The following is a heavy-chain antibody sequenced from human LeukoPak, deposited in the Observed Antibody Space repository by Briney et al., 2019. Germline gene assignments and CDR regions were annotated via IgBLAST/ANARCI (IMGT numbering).Heavy chain of an antibody. CDR1: GFTVSSNY. J-gene: IGHJ6*02. D-gene: IGHD1-26*01. CDR2: IYSGGST. V-gene: IGHV3-66*01. Sequence: GGSLRLSCAASGFTVSSNYMSWVRQAPGKGLEWVSVIYSGGSTYYADSVKGRFTISRDNSKNTLYLQMNSLRAEDTAVYYCARENGSPTTYYYYGMDVWGQGTTVTVSS. CDR3: ARENGSPTTYYYYGMDV.